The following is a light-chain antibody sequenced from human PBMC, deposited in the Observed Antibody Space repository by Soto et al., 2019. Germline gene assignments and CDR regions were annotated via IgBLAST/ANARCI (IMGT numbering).Light chain of an antibody. Sequence: EIVMTQSPATLSVSPGGSATLSCRASQSVTLDLAWYQQRPGQAPRLLIYAASTRATGVPARFSGSGSGTEFTLTISSLESEDFAVYYCQQYNHLESFGGGTKVESK. V-gene: IGKV3-15*01. J-gene: IGKJ4*01. CDR1: QSVTLD. CDR3: QQYNHLES. CDR2: AAS.